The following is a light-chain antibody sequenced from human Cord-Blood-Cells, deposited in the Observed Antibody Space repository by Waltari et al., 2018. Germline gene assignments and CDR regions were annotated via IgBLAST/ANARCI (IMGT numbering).Light chain of an antibody. V-gene: IGKV4-1*01. J-gene: IGKJ1*01. CDR3: QQYYSTPWT. CDR2: WAS. Sequence: DIVMPQSPDSLAVSLGERATINCKSLQSVLYSSNNKNYLAWYQQKPGQPPKLLIYWASTRESGVPDRFSGSGSGTDFTLTISSLQAEDVAVYYCQQYYSTPWTFGQGTKVEIK. CDR1: QSVLYSSNNKNY.